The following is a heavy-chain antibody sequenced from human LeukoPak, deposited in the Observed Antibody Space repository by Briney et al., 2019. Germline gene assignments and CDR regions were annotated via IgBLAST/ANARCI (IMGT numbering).Heavy chain of an antibody. CDR1: GGSISGNH. J-gene: IGHJ4*02. CDR3: AREGRSSIPGY. Sequence: PSETLSLTCTASGGSISGNHWSWIRQPAGKGLEWIGRIYSSGSTDYNPSLKSRVTMSVDTSKNQFSLKLSSVTAADTAVYYCAREGRSSIPGYWGQGTLVTVSS. CDR2: IYSSGST. D-gene: IGHD2-21*01. V-gene: IGHV4-4*07.